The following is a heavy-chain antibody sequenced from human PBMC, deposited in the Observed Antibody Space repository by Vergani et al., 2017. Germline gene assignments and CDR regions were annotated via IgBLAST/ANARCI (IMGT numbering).Heavy chain of an antibody. CDR2: IGGYGDKT. Sequence: EVQLLESGGGLVQPGGSLTLSCEASGFTFKNYAMTWVRQAPGKGLAWVSTIGGYGDKTTYADFAKGRFTISRDTSKNTVYLRMNDLRAEDTAFYYCAKGGENIPLYYFDYWGQGTLVTVSS. CDR3: AKGGENIPLYYFDY. V-gene: IGHV3-23*01. D-gene: IGHD3-16*01. J-gene: IGHJ4*02. CDR1: GFTFKNYA.